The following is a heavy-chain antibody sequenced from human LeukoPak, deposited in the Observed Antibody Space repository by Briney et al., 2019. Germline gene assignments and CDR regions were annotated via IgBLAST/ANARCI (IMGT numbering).Heavy chain of an antibody. Sequence: GGSLRLSCAASGFTFSSYSMNWVRQAPGKGLEWVSYISSSSSTIYYADSVKGRFNISRANAKNSLYLQMNSLRAEDTAVYYCAGAEYGYMDVWGKGTTVTVSS. V-gene: IGHV3-48*04. CDR1: GFTFSSYS. CDR3: AGAEYGYMDV. CDR2: ISSSSSTI. D-gene: IGHD2/OR15-2a*01. J-gene: IGHJ6*03.